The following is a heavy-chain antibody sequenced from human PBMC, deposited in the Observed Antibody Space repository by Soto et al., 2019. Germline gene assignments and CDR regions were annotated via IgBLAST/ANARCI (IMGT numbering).Heavy chain of an antibody. CDR1: GCSISSGYY. Sequence: SETLSLTCAVSGCSISSGYYCGWIRQPPGKGLEWIGSIYHSGSTYYNPSLKSRVTISVDTSKNQFSLKLSSVTAADTAVYYCARVGRRGDSSGYYPRDFDYWGQGTLVTVS. D-gene: IGHD3-22*01. J-gene: IGHJ4*02. V-gene: IGHV4-38-2*01. CDR3: ARVGRRGDSSGYYPRDFDY. CDR2: IYHSGST.